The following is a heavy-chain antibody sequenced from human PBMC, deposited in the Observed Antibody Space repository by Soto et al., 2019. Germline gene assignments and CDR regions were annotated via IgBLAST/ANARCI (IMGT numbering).Heavy chain of an antibody. Sequence: VGSLRLSCAASVFTFSSYAMSWVRQAPGKGLEWVSAISGSGGSTYYADSVKGRFTISRDNSKNTLYLQMNSLRAEDTAVYYCAKTRVWFGELLRGTPYYYGMDVWGQGTTVTVSS. J-gene: IGHJ6*02. CDR3: AKTRVWFGELLRGTPYYYGMDV. D-gene: IGHD3-10*01. CDR2: ISGSGGST. CDR1: VFTFSSYA. V-gene: IGHV3-23*01.